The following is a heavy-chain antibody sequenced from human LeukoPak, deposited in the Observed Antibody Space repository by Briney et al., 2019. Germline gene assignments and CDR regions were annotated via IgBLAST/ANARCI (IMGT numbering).Heavy chain of an antibody. CDR1: TFTFSTYA. CDR3: WSHPNGDYD. CDR2: ISGSGDTT. J-gene: IGHJ4*02. Sequence: GGSLRLSCAASTFTFSTYAMSWVRQAPGKGLEWVSAISGSGDTTYYADSVKGRFTISRDNSKNTLYLHMNSLRAEDTAVYFCWSHPNGDYDWGQGTLVTVSS. V-gene: IGHV3-23*01. D-gene: IGHD4-17*01.